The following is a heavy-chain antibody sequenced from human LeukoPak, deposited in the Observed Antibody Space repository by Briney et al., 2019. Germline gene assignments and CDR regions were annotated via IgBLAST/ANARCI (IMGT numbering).Heavy chain of an antibody. J-gene: IGHJ4*02. V-gene: IGHV3-23*01. Sequence: GGSLRLSCVASGFTFNDYAMSWVRHVPGKGFDWVSTISASGGTTSYADSVRGRFTISRDASKNTFYLQMNSLRAEDTAVYYCATRGQQLTNYWGQGTLVTVSS. CDR1: GFTFNDYA. CDR2: ISASGGTT. CDR3: ATRGQQLTNY. D-gene: IGHD6-13*01.